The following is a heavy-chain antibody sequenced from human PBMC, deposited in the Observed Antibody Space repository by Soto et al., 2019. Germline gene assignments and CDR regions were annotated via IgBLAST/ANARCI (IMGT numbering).Heavy chain of an antibody. Sequence: PGGSLRLSCAASGCTFSSFAMSWVRQAPGKGLEWVSTINKSGGSTYYADSVKGRFTISRDNSKNMLFLQINGLRAEDTAVYYCAKDPPTTGTTFDYWGRGTLVTVSS. D-gene: IGHD1-1*01. CDR3: AKDPPTTGTTFDY. V-gene: IGHV3-23*01. J-gene: IGHJ4*02. CDR1: GCTFSSFA. CDR2: INKSGGST.